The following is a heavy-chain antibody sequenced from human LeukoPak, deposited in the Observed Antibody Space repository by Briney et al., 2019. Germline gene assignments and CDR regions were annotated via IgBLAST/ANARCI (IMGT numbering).Heavy chain of an antibody. CDR3: ARLPYYYDSSGYYYFSFDY. V-gene: IGHV4-34*01. CDR1: GGSFSGYY. J-gene: IGHJ4*02. Sequence: SDTLSLTCAVYGGSFSGYYWSWIRQPPGKGLEWIGEINHSGSTNYNPSLKSRVTISVDTSKNQFSLKLSSVTAADTAVYYCARLPYYYDSSGYYYFSFDYWGQGTLVTVSS. D-gene: IGHD3-22*01. CDR2: INHSGST.